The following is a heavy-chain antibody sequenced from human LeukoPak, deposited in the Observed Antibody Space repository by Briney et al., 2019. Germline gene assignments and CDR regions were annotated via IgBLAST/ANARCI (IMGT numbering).Heavy chain of an antibody. V-gene: IGHV4-59*01. D-gene: IGHD2-2*01. CDR2: IYYSGST. Sequence: PSETLSLTCTVSGGSISSYYWSWIRQPPGKGLEWIGYIYYSGSTNYNPSLKSRVTISVDTSMNQFSLKLSSVTAADTAVYYCAREGLLSSGYYFDYWGQGTLVTVSS. J-gene: IGHJ4*02. CDR3: AREGLLSSGYYFDY. CDR1: GGSISSYY.